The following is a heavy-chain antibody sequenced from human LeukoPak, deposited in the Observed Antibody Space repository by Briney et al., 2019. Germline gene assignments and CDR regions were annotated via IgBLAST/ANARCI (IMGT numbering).Heavy chain of an antibody. D-gene: IGHD6-13*01. Sequence: GGSLRLSCAASGFTFTNGWMSWVRQAPGKGLEWVSYISSSGSTIYYADSVMGRFTISRDNAKNSLYLQMNSLRAEDTAVYYCARRVLGQQLTFGFDYWGQGTLVTVSS. J-gene: IGHJ4*02. CDR3: ARRVLGQQLTFGFDY. CDR1: GFTFTNGW. V-gene: IGHV3-11*04. CDR2: ISSSGSTI.